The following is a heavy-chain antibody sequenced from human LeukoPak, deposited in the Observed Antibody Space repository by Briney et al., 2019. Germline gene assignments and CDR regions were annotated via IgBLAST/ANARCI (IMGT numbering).Heavy chain of an antibody. D-gene: IGHD3-22*01. CDR3: AKNRDDYDSSGPIDH. V-gene: IGHV3-23*01. Sequence: GGSLRLSCAASGFSFSAYAMSWVRQAPGKGLEWVSGIGASGLNTYYADTAKGRLTISRDNSNNAVYLQLYSLRVDDTAVYYCAKNRDDYDSSGPIDHWGQGALVTVSS. CDR2: IGASGLNT. CDR1: GFSFSAYA. J-gene: IGHJ4*02.